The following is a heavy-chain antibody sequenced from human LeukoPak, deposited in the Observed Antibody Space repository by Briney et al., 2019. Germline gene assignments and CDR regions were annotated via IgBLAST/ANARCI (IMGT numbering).Heavy chain of an antibody. CDR1: GFTFSNYW. D-gene: IGHD4-17*01. V-gene: IGHV3-23*01. J-gene: IGHJ4*02. CDR2: ISGSDGNT. CDR3: AKDSSVPYGITD. Sequence: GGSLRLSCAASGFTFSNYWMHWVRQAPGKGLEWVSAISGSDGNTFYADSVKGRFTIPRDNSKNTLSLEMNSLRAEDTALYYCAKDSSVPYGITDWGQGTLVTVSS.